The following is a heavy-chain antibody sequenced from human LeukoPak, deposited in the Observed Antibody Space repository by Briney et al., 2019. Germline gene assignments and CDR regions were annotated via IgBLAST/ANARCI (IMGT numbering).Heavy chain of an antibody. J-gene: IGHJ4*02. D-gene: IGHD6-13*01. CDR2: INSDGSST. Sequence: SGGSLRLSCAVSGFTFDDYAMHWVRQAPGKGLVWVSRINSDGSSTTYADSVKGRFTISRDNAKNTLYLQMNSLRAEDTAVYYCARDPGIALDYWGQGTLVTVSS. V-gene: IGHV3-74*01. CDR3: ARDPGIALDY. CDR1: GFTFDDYA.